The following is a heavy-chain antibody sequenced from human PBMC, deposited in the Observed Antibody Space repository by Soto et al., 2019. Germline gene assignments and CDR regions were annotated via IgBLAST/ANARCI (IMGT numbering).Heavy chain of an antibody. D-gene: IGHD2-21*01. J-gene: IGHJ4*02. V-gene: IGHV3-33*01. CDR2: IWYDGSKK. Sequence: QVQLVESGGGVVQPGRSLRLSCAASGFSFSSYGMHWVRQAPGKGLESVAIIWYDGSKKYHADSVKGRFTISRDNSKNTVYLQMNSLRAEHTAVYFCARDPGDYYFYYWGQGTLVTVSS. CDR1: GFSFSSYG. CDR3: ARDPGDYYFYY.